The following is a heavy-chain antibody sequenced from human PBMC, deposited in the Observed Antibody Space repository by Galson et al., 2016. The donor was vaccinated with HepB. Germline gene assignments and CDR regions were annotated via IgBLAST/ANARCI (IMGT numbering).Heavy chain of an antibody. V-gene: IGHV3-23*01. CDR1: GSTFSNYA. J-gene: IGHJ3*01. Sequence: SLRLSCAASGSTFSNYAMSWVRQAPGKGLEWVSGIGGSGGVTYYADSVQGRLTISRDNSKNTLYLQLNRLRAEDTALYYCAKDLFASGWYGAFDLWGQGTMVTVSS. D-gene: IGHD6-19*01. CDR3: AKDLFASGWYGAFDL. CDR2: IGGSGGVT.